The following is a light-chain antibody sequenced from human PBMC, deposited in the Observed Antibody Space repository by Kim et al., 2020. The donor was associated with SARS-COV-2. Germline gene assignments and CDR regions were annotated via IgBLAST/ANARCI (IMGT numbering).Light chain of an antibody. Sequence: APGKTGRITCGGNNMGSKSVHGYQGTPGQAPVLVIYYDSDRPSGIPERFSGSNSGNTATLTISRVEAGDEADYYCQVWDSSSDHRVFGGGTQLTVL. CDR1: NMGSKS. CDR3: QVWDSSSDHRV. J-gene: IGLJ3*02. V-gene: IGLV3-21*04. CDR2: YDS.